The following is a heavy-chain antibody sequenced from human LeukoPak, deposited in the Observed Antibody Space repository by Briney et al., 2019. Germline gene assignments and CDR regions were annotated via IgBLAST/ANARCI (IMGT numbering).Heavy chain of an antibody. CDR1: GFTFSSYG. CDR2: IRYDGSNK. CDR3: AKDRRYSSSSGRARYYFDY. Sequence: PGGSLRLSCAASGFTFSSYGMHWVRQAPGKGLEWVAFIRYDGSNKYYADSVKGRFTISRDNSKNTLYLQMNSLRAEDTAVYYCAKDRRYSSSSGRARYYFDYWGQGTLVTVSS. J-gene: IGHJ4*02. V-gene: IGHV3-30*02. D-gene: IGHD6-6*01.